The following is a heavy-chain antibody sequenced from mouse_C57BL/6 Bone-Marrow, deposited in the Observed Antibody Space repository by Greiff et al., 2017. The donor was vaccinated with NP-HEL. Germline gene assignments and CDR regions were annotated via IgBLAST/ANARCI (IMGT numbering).Heavy chain of an antibody. Sequence: VQLQQSGPELVKPGASVKISCKASGYAFSSSWMNWVKQRPGKGLEWIGRIYPGDGDTNYNGKFKGKATLTADKSSSTAYMQLSSLTSEDSAVYFCARSYYYGSSYPYYYARDYWGQGTSVTVSS. V-gene: IGHV1-82*01. CDR1: GYAFSSSW. J-gene: IGHJ4*01. CDR3: ARSYYYGSSYPYYYARDY. D-gene: IGHD1-1*01. CDR2: IYPGDGDT.